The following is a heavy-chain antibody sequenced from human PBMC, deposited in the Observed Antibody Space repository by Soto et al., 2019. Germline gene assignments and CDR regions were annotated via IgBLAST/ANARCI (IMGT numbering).Heavy chain of an antibody. CDR1: GFTFSSYW. CDR3: ARDHYDILTGYSYDAFDI. J-gene: IGHJ3*02. Sequence: EVQLVESGGGLVQPGGSLRLSCAASGFTFSSYWMSWVRQAPGKGLEWVANIKQDGSKKYYVDSVKGRFTISRDNAKNSLYLQMNSLRAEDTAVYYCARDHYDILTGYSYDAFDIWGQGTMVTVSS. CDR2: IKQDGSKK. D-gene: IGHD3-9*01. V-gene: IGHV3-7*05.